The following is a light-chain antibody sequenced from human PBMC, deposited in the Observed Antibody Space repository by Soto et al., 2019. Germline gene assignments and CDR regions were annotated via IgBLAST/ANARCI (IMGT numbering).Light chain of an antibody. J-gene: IGKJ5*01. CDR2: DAC. CDR3: QQLKTYPFT. V-gene: IGKV1-13*02. CDR1: QGISSA. Sequence: AIQLTQSPSSLSASVGDRVSITCRASQGISSALAWYQHKPGEAPKILIYDACSLQSGVPSRFSGSESGTECTLTISSLQPEDFATYYCQQLKTYPFTFGQGTRLEIK.